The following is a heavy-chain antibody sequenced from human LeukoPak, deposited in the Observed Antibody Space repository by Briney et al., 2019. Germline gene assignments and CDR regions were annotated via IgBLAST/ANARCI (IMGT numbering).Heavy chain of an antibody. Sequence: SETLSLTCAVYGGSFSGYYWSWIRQPPGKGLEWIGEINHSGSTNYNPSLKSRVTISVDTSKNQFSLKLSSVTAADTAVYYCARGTEWELLGYWGQGTLVTVSS. CDR2: INHSGST. V-gene: IGHV4-34*01. J-gene: IGHJ4*02. D-gene: IGHD1-26*01. CDR3: ARGTEWELLGY. CDR1: GGSFSGYY.